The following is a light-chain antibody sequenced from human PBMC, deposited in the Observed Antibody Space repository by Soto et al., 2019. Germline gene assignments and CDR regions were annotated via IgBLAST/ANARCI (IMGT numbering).Light chain of an antibody. CDR1: QSISSW. Sequence: DIQMTQSPSTLSASVGDRVTITFRASQSISSWLAWYQQKPGKAPKVLIYDASSLESVVPSRFSGSGSGTEFSLTISSLQPDDFATYYCQQYNHYWTFGQGTKVDIK. V-gene: IGKV1-5*01. J-gene: IGKJ1*01. CDR2: DAS. CDR3: QQYNHYWT.